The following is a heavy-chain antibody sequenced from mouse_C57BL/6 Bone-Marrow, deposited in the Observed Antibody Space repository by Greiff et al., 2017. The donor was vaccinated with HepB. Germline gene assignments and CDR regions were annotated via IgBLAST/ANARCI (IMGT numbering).Heavy chain of an antibody. CDR2: IDPETGGT. D-gene: IGHD1-1*01. V-gene: IGHV1-15*01. Sequence: VKLVESGAELVRPGASVTLSCKASGYTFTDYEMHWVKQTPVHGLEWIGAIDPETGGTAYNQKFKGKAILTADKSSSTAYMELRSLTSEDSAVYYCTRDGSSYGFAYWGQGALVTVSA. CDR3: TRDGSSYGFAY. J-gene: IGHJ3*01. CDR1: GYTFTDYE.